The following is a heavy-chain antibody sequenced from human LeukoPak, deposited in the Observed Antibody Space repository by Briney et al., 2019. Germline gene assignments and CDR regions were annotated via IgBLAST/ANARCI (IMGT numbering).Heavy chain of an antibody. D-gene: IGHD1-26*01. J-gene: IGHJ2*01. CDR1: GFTFSSYW. V-gene: IGHV3-74*01. CDR3: ARDVWQWELLRGEPPDWYFDL. CDR2: INSDGSST. Sequence: GGSLRLSCAASGFTFSSYWMHWVRQAPGKGLVWVSRINSDGSSTSYADSVKGRFTISRDNAKNTLYLQMNSLRAEDTAVYYCARDVWQWELLRGEPPDWYFDLWGRGTLVTVSS.